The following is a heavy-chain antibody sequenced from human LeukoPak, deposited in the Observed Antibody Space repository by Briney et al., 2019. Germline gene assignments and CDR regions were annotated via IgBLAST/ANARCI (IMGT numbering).Heavy chain of an antibody. V-gene: IGHV3-23*01. CDR1: GFTFNRYD. J-gene: IGHJ6*02. CDR3: ARGGGLDV. CDR2: ISHTGYTT. D-gene: IGHD3-16*01. Sequence: GGSLRLSCAASGFTFNRYDMSWVRQAPGKGLEWVSVISHTGYTTYYADSVKGRFTISRDNAKNSLYLQMSNLRAEDTAVYFCARGGGLDVWGQGATVTVSS.